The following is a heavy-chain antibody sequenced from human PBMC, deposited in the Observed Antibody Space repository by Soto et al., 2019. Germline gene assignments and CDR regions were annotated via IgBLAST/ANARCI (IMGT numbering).Heavy chain of an antibody. D-gene: IGHD6-13*01. CDR1: GDSVSGNNSA. J-gene: IGHJ6*02. CDR2: TYCRSKWYN. CDR3: ARDQRASSSSYYYYGMDV. Sequence: HSQTLSLACAISGDSVSGNNSAWTLIRQSPSRGLEWLGRTYCRSKWYNDYAVSVKSRITINPDTSKNQFSLQLNSVTPEDTAVYYCARDQRASSSSYYYYGMDVWGQGTRVTVSS. V-gene: IGHV6-1*01.